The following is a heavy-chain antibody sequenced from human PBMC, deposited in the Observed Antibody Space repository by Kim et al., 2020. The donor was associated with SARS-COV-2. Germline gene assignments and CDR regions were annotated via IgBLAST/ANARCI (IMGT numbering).Heavy chain of an antibody. CDR3: AKDRIAVNSATPFYPHIFHP. J-gene: IGHJ5*02. CDR2: ISVSGAST. V-gene: IGHV3-23*01. Sequence: GGSLRLSCAASEFTFDTYAMSWVRQVPGKGLEWVSSISVSGASTNYADSVKGRFTISRDNSKNTFFLQMNNVRAEDTAIYYCAKDRIAVNSATPFYPHIFHPWGRGTLVPVSS. D-gene: IGHD2-15*01. CDR1: EFTFDTYA.